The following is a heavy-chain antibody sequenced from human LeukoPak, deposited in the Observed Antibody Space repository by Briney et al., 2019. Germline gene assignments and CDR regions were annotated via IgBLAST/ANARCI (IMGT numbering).Heavy chain of an antibody. CDR3: ARDGYSSSSFDY. J-gene: IGHJ4*02. V-gene: IGHV4-39*07. Sequence: SETLSLTCTVSGGSISSGGYYWSWIRQHPGKGLEWIGEINHSGSTNYNPSLKSRVTISVDTSKNQFSLKLSPVTAADTAVYYCARDGYSSSSFDYWGQGTLVTVSS. CDR1: GGSISSGGYY. D-gene: IGHD6-6*01. CDR2: INHSGST.